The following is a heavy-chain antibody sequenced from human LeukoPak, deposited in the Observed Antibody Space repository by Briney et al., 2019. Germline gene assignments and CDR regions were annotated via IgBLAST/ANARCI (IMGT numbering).Heavy chain of an antibody. D-gene: IGHD3-10*01. Sequence: SVKVSCKASGGTFSSNAISWVRQAPGQGLEWMGGIIPIFGTANYAQKFQGRVTITADESTSTAYMELSSLRSEDTAVYYCARAWFGEFIVDPWGQGTLVTVSS. CDR2: IIPIFGTA. CDR1: GGTFSSNA. V-gene: IGHV1-69*01. CDR3: ARAWFGEFIVDP. J-gene: IGHJ5*02.